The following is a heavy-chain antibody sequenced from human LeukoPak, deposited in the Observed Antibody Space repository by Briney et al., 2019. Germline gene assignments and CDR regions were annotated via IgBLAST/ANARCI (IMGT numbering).Heavy chain of an antibody. Sequence: GGSLRLSCAASGFTFSTYTMSWVRQAPGKGLEWVSAINTGGGTSSADSVKGRFTISRDNSKNTLYLQMNSLRAEDTAIYYCAKAALRYQLLSSLDYWGQGTLVTVSS. CDR1: GFTFSTYT. CDR2: INTGGGT. D-gene: IGHD2-2*01. J-gene: IGHJ4*02. V-gene: IGHV3-23*01. CDR3: AKAALRYQLLSSLDY.